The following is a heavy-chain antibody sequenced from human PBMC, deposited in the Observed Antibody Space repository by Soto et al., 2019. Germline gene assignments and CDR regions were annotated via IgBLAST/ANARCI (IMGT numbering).Heavy chain of an antibody. J-gene: IGHJ6*02. Sequence: GASVKVSCKVSGYTLTELSMHWVRQAPGKGLEWMGGFDPEDGETIYAQKFQGRVTMTEDTSTDTAYMELSSLRSEDTAVYYCATLAGTVTHKTYYYYYGMDVWGQGTTVTVSS. V-gene: IGHV1-24*01. CDR2: FDPEDGET. CDR1: GYTLTELS. CDR3: ATLAGTVTHKTYYYYYGMDV. D-gene: IGHD4-17*01.